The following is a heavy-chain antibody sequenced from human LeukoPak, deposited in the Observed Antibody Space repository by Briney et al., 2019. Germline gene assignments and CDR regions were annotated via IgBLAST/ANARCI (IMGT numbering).Heavy chain of an antibody. CDR2: INHSGST. J-gene: IGHJ6*02. V-gene: IGHV4-34*01. CDR1: GGSFSGYY. Sequence: PSETLSLTCAVYGGSFSGYYWSWIRQPPGKGLEWIGEINHSGSTNYNPSLKSRVTISVDTSKNQFSLKLSSVGAADTAVYYLARKAPYSYDSSVFSYDYSYYVLDFGGQGTRSPSP. CDR3: ARKAPYSYDSSVFSYDYSYYVLDF. D-gene: IGHD3-22*01.